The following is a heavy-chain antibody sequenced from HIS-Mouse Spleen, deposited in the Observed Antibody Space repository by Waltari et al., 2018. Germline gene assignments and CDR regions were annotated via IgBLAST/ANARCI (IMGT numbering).Heavy chain of an antibody. Sequence: EVQLLESGGGLVQPGGSLGLPCAAFGFTFRRYAMSWVRQAPGKGLEWVSAISGSGGSTYYADSVKGRFTISRDNSKNTLYLQMNSLRAEDTAVYYCAKDRSQRYSSSWYYWGQGTLVTVSS. D-gene: IGHD6-13*01. V-gene: IGHV3-23*01. J-gene: IGHJ4*02. CDR2: ISGSGGST. CDR3: AKDRSQRYSSSWYY. CDR1: GFTFRRYA.